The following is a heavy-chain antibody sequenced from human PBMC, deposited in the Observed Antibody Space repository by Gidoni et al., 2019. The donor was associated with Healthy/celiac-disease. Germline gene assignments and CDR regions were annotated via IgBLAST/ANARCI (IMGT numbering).Heavy chain of an antibody. Sequence: EVQLLESGGGLVQPGGSLSLSCAASGFTFSSYAMSWVRQAPGKGLEWVSAISGSGGSKYYADAVKGRFTISRDNSKNTLYLQMNSLRAEDTAVYYCAKATVVVVAATTFDYWGQGTLVTVSS. CDR3: AKATVVVVAATTFDY. CDR1: GFTFSSYA. D-gene: IGHD2-15*01. CDR2: ISGSGGSK. J-gene: IGHJ4*02. V-gene: IGHV3-23*01.